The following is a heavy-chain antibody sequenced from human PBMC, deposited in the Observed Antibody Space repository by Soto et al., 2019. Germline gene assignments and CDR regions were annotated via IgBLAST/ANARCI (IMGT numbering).Heavy chain of an antibody. CDR2: ISGSGSSP. D-gene: IGHD2-8*02. J-gene: IGHJ4*01. CDR1: GFTFNSYT. V-gene: IGHV3-23*01. Sequence: GGSLRLSCAASGFTFNSYTMAWVRQAPGKGLEWVSSISGSGSSPSYADSVQGRFIIYRDNSRTTLSLQMNSLRAEDTATYYCAKARCTGNSCYVPDYWGHGSXVTVSS. CDR3: AKARCTGNSCYVPDY.